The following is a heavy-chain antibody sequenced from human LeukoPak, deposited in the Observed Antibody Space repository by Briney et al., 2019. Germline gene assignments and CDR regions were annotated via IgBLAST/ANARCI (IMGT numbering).Heavy chain of an antibody. Sequence: GGSLRLSCAASGFTFSSYAMSWVRQAPGKGLEWVSSISSSSSYIYYADSVKGRFTISRDNAKNSLYLQMNSLRAEDTAVYYCARVWVSIAAAGHLQYYYYGMDVWGQGTTVTVSS. D-gene: IGHD6-13*01. CDR1: GFTFSSYA. J-gene: IGHJ6*02. V-gene: IGHV3-21*01. CDR2: ISSSSSYI. CDR3: ARVWVSIAAAGHLQYYYYGMDV.